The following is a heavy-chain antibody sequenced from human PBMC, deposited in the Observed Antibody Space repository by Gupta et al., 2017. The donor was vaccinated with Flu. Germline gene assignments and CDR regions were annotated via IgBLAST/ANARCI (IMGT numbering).Heavy chain of an antibody. D-gene: IGHD6-6*01. Sequence: QVQLQQWGAALLKPSETLSLTCSVYGGSFSGYHCGWIPQPQGNGLEWIGESNHSGSTNYNPSHKPRVTISVDTSKNQFSLKLSSVTAADTAVYYCARGARAYSSSSARVSYFDYWGQGTLVTVSS. CDR2: SNHSGST. V-gene: IGHV4-34*01. CDR1: GGSFSGYH. CDR3: ARGARAYSSSSARVSYFDY. J-gene: IGHJ4*02.